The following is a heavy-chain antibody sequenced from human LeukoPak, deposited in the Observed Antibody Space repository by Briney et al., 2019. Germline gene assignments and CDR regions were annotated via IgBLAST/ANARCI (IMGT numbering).Heavy chain of an antibody. Sequence: GGSLRLSCAASGFTFDDYAMHWVRQAPGKGLEWVSGISWNSGSIGYADSVKGRFTISRDNAKNSLYLQMNSLRAEDTALYYCGKFMVRGVILAIDYWGQGTLVTVSS. V-gene: IGHV3-9*01. CDR3: GKFMVRGVILAIDY. D-gene: IGHD3-10*01. CDR2: ISWNSGSI. CDR1: GFTFDDYA. J-gene: IGHJ4*02.